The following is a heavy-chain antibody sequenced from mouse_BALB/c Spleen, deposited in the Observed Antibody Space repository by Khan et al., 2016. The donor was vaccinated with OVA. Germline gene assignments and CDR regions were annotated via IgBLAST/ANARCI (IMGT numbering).Heavy chain of an antibody. D-gene: IGHD1-1*01. CDR3: ARVNSGNRNYFDY. V-gene: IGHV1-9*01. CDR1: GYTFSSYW. Sequence: VQLQESGADLMKPGASVKISCKVAGYTFSSYWIEWIKQRPGHGLEWIGEILPGSGSTNCNEKFKGKATFTADTSSNTADMQLSSLTSEDSAVYYCARVNSGNRNYFDYWGQGTTLTVSS. J-gene: IGHJ2*01. CDR2: ILPGSGST.